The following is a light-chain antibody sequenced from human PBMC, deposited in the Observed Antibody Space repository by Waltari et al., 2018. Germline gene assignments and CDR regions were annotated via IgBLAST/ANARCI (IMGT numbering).Light chain of an antibody. CDR2: SND. CDR3: AAWDDSLNAVV. Sequence: QSVLTQPPSASETSGQRVPISCSGSSPNIGRKTVTWYPQLPGTAPKLLIYSNDKRPSGVPERFSGSKSGTSASLAISGLQSEDEAEYYCAAWDDSLNAVVFGGGTKVTVL. CDR1: SPNIGRKT. V-gene: IGLV1-44*01. J-gene: IGLJ2*01.